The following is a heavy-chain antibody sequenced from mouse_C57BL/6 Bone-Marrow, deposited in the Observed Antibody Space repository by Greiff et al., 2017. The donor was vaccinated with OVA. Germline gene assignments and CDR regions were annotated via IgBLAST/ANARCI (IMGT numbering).Heavy chain of an antibody. CDR3: ARGGNYFH. D-gene: IGHD2-1*01. CDR2: ISSGSSTI. J-gene: IGHJ2*01. CDR1: GFTFSDYG. Sequence: EVKLMESGGGLVKPGGSLKLSCAASGFTFSDYGMHWVRQAPEKGLEWVAYISSGSSTIYYADTVKGRFTISRDNAKNNLFLQMTSLRSEDTAMYYCARGGNYFHWGQGTTLTVSS. V-gene: IGHV5-17*01.